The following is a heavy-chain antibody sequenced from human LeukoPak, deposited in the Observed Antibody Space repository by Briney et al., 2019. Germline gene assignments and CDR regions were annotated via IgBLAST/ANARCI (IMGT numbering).Heavy chain of an antibody. CDR3: ARAWAASGFKSAFDI. V-gene: IGHV4-30-4*02. J-gene: IGHJ3*02. CDR1: GGSISSGDYY. Sequence: SETLSLTCTVSGGSISSGDYYWSWIRQPPGKGLEWIGYIYYSGSTYYNPSLKSRVTISVDTSKNQFSLKLSSVTAADTAVYYCARAWAASGFKSAFDIWGQGTMVTVSS. D-gene: IGHD6-13*01. CDR2: IYYSGST.